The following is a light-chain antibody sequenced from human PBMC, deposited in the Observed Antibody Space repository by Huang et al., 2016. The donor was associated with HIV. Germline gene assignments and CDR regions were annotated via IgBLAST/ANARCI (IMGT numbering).Light chain of an antibody. CDR2: TAS. J-gene: IGKJ2*01. CDR3: QQYNRFYT. CDR1: QNVGNW. V-gene: IGKV1-5*03. Sequence: DIQMTQSPSTLSASVGDRVTITCRASQNVGNWLAWYQQKPGQAPKLLIYTASTLQNGVPSRFSGSGSETEFTLTINSLQPDDFATYYCQQYNRFYTFGQGTRLDIK.